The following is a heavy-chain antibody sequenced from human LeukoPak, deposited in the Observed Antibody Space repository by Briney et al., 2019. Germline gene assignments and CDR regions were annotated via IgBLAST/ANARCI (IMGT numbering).Heavy chain of an antibody. J-gene: IGHJ6*02. V-gene: IGHV3-48*04. D-gene: IGHD3-9*01. CDR1: GFTFSSYR. CDR3: AREVGYDILTGYYRSPYYYYGMDV. CDR2: ITSSSSTM. Sequence: PGGSLRLSCAASGFTFSSYRMNWVRQAPGKGLDWVSYITSSSSTMYYADSVKGRFTISRDNAKNSLYLQMNSLRAEDTAVYYCAREVGYDILTGYYRSPYYYYGMDVWGQGTTVTVSS.